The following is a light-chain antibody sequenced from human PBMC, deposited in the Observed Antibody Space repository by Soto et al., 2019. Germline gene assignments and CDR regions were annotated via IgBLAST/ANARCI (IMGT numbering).Light chain of an antibody. CDR2: GAS. CDR3: QQYNKWPRT. V-gene: IGKV3-15*01. J-gene: IGKJ1*01. Sequence: EIVLTQSPGTLSLSPGARATLSCRASQSVSNNYLAWYQQKPGQAPRLLIYGASTRATGIPARFSGSGSGTELTITISSLQSEDAAVYYGQQYNKWPRTFGQGTKVDIK. CDR1: QSVSNN.